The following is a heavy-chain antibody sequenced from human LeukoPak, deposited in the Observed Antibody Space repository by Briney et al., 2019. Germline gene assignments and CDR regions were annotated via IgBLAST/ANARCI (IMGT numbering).Heavy chain of an antibody. D-gene: IGHD6-19*01. J-gene: IGHJ3*02. CDR2: IIPIFGTA. V-gene: IGHV1-69*05. Sequence: SVKVSCKASGYTFTSYDINWVRQATGQGLEWMGRIIPIFGTANYAQKFQGRVTITTDESTSTAYMELSSLRSEDTAVYYCARDDIAVVRPDAFDIWGQGTMVTVSS. CDR1: GYTFTSYD. CDR3: ARDDIAVVRPDAFDI.